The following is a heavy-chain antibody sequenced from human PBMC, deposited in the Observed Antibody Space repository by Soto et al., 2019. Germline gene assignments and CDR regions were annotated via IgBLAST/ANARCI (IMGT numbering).Heavy chain of an antibody. CDR1: GGSISSYY. Sequence: SETMSLTCTVSGGSISSYYWSWIRQPPGKGLEWIGYIYYSGGTNYNPSLKSRVTISVDTSKNQFSLKLSSVTAADTAVYYCARTPIDSSGYYREHPYYFDYWGQGTMVTVSS. CDR3: ARTPIDSSGYYREHPYYFDY. V-gene: IGHV4-59*01. J-gene: IGHJ4*01. D-gene: IGHD3-22*01. CDR2: IYYSGGT.